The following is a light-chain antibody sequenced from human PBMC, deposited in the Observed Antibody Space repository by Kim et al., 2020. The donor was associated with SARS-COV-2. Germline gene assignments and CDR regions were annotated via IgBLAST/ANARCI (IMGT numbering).Light chain of an antibody. Sequence: LSPGERATLSCRASQSISSSNLAWYQQKPGQAPRLLIYGASNRATGIPDRFSGSGSGTDFTLSINRLEPEDFAVYYCQQYRSSLLTFGGGTKLEI. J-gene: IGKJ4*01. CDR1: QSISSSN. CDR2: GAS. CDR3: QQYRSSLLT. V-gene: IGKV3-20*01.